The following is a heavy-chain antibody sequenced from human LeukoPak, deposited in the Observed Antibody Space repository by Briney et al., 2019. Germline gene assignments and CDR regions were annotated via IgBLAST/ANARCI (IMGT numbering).Heavy chain of an antibody. J-gene: IGHJ5*02. V-gene: IGHV1-8*01. CDR2: MNPNSGNT. Sequence: ASVKVSCKASGYTFTSYDINWVRQATGQGLEWMGWMNPNSGNTGYAQKFQGRVTMTRNTSISTAYMELSSLRSEDTAVYYCARVDYCSGGSCYSRIDWFDPWGQGTLVTVSS. CDR3: ARVDYCSGGSCYSRIDWFDP. D-gene: IGHD2-15*01. CDR1: GYTFTSYD.